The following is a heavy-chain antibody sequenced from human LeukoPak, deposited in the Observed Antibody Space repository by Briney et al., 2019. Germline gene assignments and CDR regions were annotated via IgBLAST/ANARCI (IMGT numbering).Heavy chain of an antibody. CDR3: ARGKTGTTSAFDI. Sequence: PSETLSLTCTVSGGSISSYYWSWIRQPPGKGLEWIGYIYYSGSTNYNPSLKSRVTISVDTSKNQFSLKLGSVTAADTAVYYCARGKTGTTSAFDIWGQGTMVTVSS. J-gene: IGHJ3*02. CDR1: GGSISSYY. D-gene: IGHD1-1*01. V-gene: IGHV4-59*01. CDR2: IYYSGST.